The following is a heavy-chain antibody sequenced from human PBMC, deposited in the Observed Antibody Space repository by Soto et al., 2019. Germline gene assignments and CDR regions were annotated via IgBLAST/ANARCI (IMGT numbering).Heavy chain of an antibody. J-gene: IGHJ6*02. CDR2: IYPGDSDT. D-gene: IGHD3-3*01. CDR3: ARRFDFWSGYYGMDV. CDR1: GYSFTSYW. V-gene: IGHV5-51*01. Sequence: GESLKISCKGSGYSFTSYWIGWVRQMPGKGLEWMGIIYPGDSDTRYSPSFQGQVTISADKSISTAYLQWSSLKASGTAMYYCARRFDFWSGYYGMDVWGQGTTVTVSS.